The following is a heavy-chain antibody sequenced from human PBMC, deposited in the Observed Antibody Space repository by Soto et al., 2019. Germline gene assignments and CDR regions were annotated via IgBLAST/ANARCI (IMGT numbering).Heavy chain of an antibody. CDR1: GCTFSSYW. D-gene: IGHD6-19*01. CDR2: IKQDGSEK. V-gene: IGHV3-7*01. Sequence: GSLRLSFAASGCTFSSYWMSWVRQAPGKGLEWVANIKQDGSEKYYVDSVKGRFTISRDNAKNSLYLQMNSLRAEDTAVYYCARASSGHATYYYYGMDVWGQGTTVTVSS. CDR3: ARASSGHATYYYYGMDV. J-gene: IGHJ6*02.